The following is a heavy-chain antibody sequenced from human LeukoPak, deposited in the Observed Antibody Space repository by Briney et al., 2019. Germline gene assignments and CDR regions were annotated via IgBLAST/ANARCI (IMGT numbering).Heavy chain of an antibody. D-gene: IGHD3-3*01. CDR2: ISSSSSTI. CDR1: GVTFSSYS. V-gene: IGHV3-48*01. CDR3: ARLYDFWSGYSPLPY. Sequence: PGGSLRLSCAASGVTFSSYSMNWVRQAPGKGLEWVSYISSSSSTIYYADSVKGRFTISRDNAKNSLYLQMNSLRAEDTAVYYCARLYDFWSGYSPLPYWGQGTLVTVSS. J-gene: IGHJ4*02.